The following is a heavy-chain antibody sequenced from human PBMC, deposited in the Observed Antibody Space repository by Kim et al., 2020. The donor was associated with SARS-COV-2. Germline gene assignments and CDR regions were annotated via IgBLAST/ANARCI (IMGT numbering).Heavy chain of an antibody. CDR1: GFTFSSYS. Sequence: GGSLRLSCAASGFTFSSYSMNWVRQAPGKGLEWVSYISSSSSTIYYADSVKGRFTISRDNAKNSLYLQMNSLRAEDTAVYYCARDGLWFGELLSGYWGQGTLVTVSS. D-gene: IGHD3-10*01. J-gene: IGHJ4*02. CDR3: ARDGLWFGELLSGY. CDR2: ISSSSSTI. V-gene: IGHV3-48*04.